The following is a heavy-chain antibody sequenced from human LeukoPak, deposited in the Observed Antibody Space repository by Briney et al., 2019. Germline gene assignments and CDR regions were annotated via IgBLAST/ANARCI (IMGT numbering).Heavy chain of an antibody. J-gene: IGHJ4*02. V-gene: IGHV3-33*01. CDR3: ARDPSGIQLWYYFDY. CDR1: GFTFSSYG. D-gene: IGHD5-18*01. Sequence: GRSLRLSCAAPGFTFSSYGMHWVRQAPGKGLEWVAVIWYDGSNKYYADSVKGRFTISRDNSKNTLYLQMNSLRAEDTAVYYCARDPSGIQLWYYFDYWGQGTLVTVSS. CDR2: IWYDGSNK.